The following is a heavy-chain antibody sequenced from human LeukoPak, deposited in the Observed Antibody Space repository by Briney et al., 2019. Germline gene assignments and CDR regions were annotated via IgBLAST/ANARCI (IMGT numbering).Heavy chain of an antibody. V-gene: IGHV1-24*01. D-gene: IGHD2-2*01. CDR3: ATHQGVVPSDMGYFDY. CDR2: FDPEGGET. Sequence: ASVKVSCKVSGYTLTELSMHWVRQAPGKGLEWMGGFDPEGGETIYAQKFQGRVTMTEDTSTDTAYMELSSLRSEDTAVYYCATHQGVVPSDMGYFDYWGQGTLVTVSS. J-gene: IGHJ4*02. CDR1: GYTLTELS.